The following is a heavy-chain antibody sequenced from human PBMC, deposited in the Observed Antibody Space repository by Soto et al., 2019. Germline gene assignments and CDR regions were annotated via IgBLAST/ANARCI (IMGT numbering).Heavy chain of an antibody. V-gene: IGHV1-69*02. D-gene: IGHD1-26*01. CDR2: IIPILGIA. CDR3: ARLRTTTALSPDV. Sequence: SVKVSCKASGGTFSSYTISWVRQAPGQGLEWMGRIIPILGIANYAQKFQGRVTITADKSTSTAYMELSSLRSEDTAVYYCARLRTTTALSPDVWGQGTTVTVSS. CDR1: GGTFSSYT. J-gene: IGHJ6*02.